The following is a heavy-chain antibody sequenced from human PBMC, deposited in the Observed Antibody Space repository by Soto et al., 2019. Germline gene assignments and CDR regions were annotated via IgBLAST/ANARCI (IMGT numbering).Heavy chain of an antibody. CDR1: GITFSNHW. CDR2: ISSSSSYI. CDR3: AREWAGYDSSGYPFDY. V-gene: IGHV3-21*01. Sequence: PGGSLRLSCVVSGITFSNHWMSWVRQAPGKGLEWVSSISSSSSYIYYADSVKGRFTISRDNAKNSLYLQMNSLRAEDTAVYYCAREWAGYDSSGYPFDYWGQGTLVTISS. J-gene: IGHJ4*02. D-gene: IGHD3-22*01.